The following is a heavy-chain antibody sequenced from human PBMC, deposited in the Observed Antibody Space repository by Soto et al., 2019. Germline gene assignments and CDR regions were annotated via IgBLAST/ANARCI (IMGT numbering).Heavy chain of an antibody. D-gene: IGHD2-2*03. Sequence: SETLSLTSTVSGGTISSYDWSWIRQPPGKGLEWIGYIYYSGSTNYNPSLKSRVTISVDTSKNQFSLKLSSVTAADTAVYYCARVPTGYCSSTSCYDTPYYYYYMDVWGKGTTVTVSS. CDR3: ARVPTGYCSSTSCYDTPYYYYYMDV. CDR2: IYYSGST. CDR1: GGTISSYD. V-gene: IGHV4-59*01. J-gene: IGHJ6*03.